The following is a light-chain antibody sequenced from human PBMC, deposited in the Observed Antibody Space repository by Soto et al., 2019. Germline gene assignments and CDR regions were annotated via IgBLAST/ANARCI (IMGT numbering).Light chain of an antibody. Sequence: DIQMTQSPSTLSASIGDRVTITCRASRTMSDWLAWYQQRPGKAPKLLIYRAFRLESGVPRRFSGSASGTEFTLTISGLQPDDFATYYCQQYNTFSFTFGQGTRLEIK. V-gene: IGKV1-5*03. CDR2: RAF. CDR3: QQYNTFSFT. CDR1: RTMSDW. J-gene: IGKJ2*01.